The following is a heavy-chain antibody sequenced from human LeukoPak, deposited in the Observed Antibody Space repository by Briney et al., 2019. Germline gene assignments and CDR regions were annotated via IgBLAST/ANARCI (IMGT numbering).Heavy chain of an antibody. CDR2: INSDGSST. V-gene: IGHV3-74*01. CDR3: ARGFRDTAPDY. J-gene: IGHJ4*02. Sequence: GGSLRLSCAASGFTFSSYWMHWVRQAPGKGLVWVSRINSDGSSTSYADSVKGRFTISRHNSKNALYLQMNSLRAEDTAVYYCARGFRDTAPDYWGQGTLVTVSS. D-gene: IGHD5-18*01. CDR1: GFTFSSYW.